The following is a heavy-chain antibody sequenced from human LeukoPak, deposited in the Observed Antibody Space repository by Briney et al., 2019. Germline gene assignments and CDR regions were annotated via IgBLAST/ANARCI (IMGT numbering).Heavy chain of an antibody. CDR3: ARDRYGSRSYTSYSDY. CDR1: GFTFSRYS. J-gene: IGHJ4*02. Sequence: PGGSLRLSCAASGFTFSRYSMIWVRQAPGKGLEWVSYISSSSSTIYYADSVKGRFTISRDNAKDSLYLHMNRLRADDTAVYYCARDRYGSRSYTSYSDYWGQGTLVTVSS. CDR2: ISSSSSTI. D-gene: IGHD3-10*01. V-gene: IGHV3-48*01.